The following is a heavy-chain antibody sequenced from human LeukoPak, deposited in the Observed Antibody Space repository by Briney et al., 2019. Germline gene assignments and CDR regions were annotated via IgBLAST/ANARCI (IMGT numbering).Heavy chain of an antibody. CDR1: GFTFSSYW. CDR2: ITGDGSRT. D-gene: IGHD1-1*01. CDR3: ARDQGTDY. J-gene: IGHJ4*02. Sequence: GSMRLSCAASGFTFSSYWMHWVRQAPGKGLVWVSRITGDGSRTSHADSVKGRFTISRDNAKSTLYLQMNSLRAEDTAVYYCARDQGTDYWGQGNLVIVSS. V-gene: IGHV3-74*01.